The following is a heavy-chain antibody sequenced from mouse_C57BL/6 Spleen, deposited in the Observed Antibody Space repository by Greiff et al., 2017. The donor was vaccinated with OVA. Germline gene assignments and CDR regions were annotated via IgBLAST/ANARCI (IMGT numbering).Heavy chain of an antibody. CDR1: GFSLTSYA. Sequence: QVQLKESGPGLVAPSQSLSITCTVSGFSLTSYAISWVRQPPGKGLAWLGVIWTGGGTTYNSALKSRLSISKDNSKSQVFLKMNSLQTDDTARYYCARNGELWYFDVWGTGTTVTVSS. J-gene: IGHJ1*03. V-gene: IGHV2-9-1*01. CDR3: ARNGELWYFDV. CDR2: IWTGGGT.